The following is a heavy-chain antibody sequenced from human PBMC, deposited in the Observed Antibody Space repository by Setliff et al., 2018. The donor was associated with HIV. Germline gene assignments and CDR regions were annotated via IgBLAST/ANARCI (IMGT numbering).Heavy chain of an antibody. CDR2: ISYSGIT. J-gene: IGHJ2*01. V-gene: IGHV4-31*03. Sequence: SETLSLTCSVSGASIISGDFYWAWIRQHPGKGLEWLGYISYSGITYYKPSLRSRVSISVDTSKDQFSLKLSSVTAADTAVYYCARTEGAYYYESGNYYSVGFFDLWGRGSLVTVSS. D-gene: IGHD3-22*01. CDR3: ARTEGAYYYESGNYYSVGFFDL. CDR1: GASIISGDFY.